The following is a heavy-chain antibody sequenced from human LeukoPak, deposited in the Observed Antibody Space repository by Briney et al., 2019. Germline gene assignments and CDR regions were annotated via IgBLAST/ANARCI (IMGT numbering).Heavy chain of an antibody. Sequence: ASVKVSCKASGYTFTNYYIHWVRQAPGQGLEWMGIINPSGSSTSYAQKFQGRVTMTRDTSTSTVYMELSSLRSEDTAVYYCAGGTTNTKGAFDMWGQGAMVTVSS. D-gene: IGHD2-8*01. CDR3: AGGTTNTKGAFDM. CDR1: GYTFTNYY. J-gene: IGHJ3*02. CDR2: INPSGSST. V-gene: IGHV1-46*01.